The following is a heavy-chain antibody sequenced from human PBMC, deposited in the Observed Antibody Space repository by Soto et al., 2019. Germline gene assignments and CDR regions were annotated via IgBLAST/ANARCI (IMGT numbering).Heavy chain of an antibody. CDR1: GYSFTSYW. CDR2: IDPSDSYT. D-gene: IGHD3-10*01. Sequence: GESLKISFKGSGYSFTSYWISWVRQMPGKGLEWMGRIDPSDSYTNYSPSFQGHVTISADKSISTAYLQWSSLKASDTAMYYCARGGGVIISSYYYYGMDVWGQGTTVTVSS. CDR3: ARGGGVIISSYYYYGMDV. J-gene: IGHJ6*02. V-gene: IGHV5-10-1*01.